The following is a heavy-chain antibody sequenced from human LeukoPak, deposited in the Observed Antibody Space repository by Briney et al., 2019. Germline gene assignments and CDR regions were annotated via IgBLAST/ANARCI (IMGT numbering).Heavy chain of an antibody. CDR1: GFTFSSYG. CDR2: IRYDGSNK. J-gene: IGHJ6*03. V-gene: IGHV3-30*02. D-gene: IGHD3-22*01. Sequence: GGSLRLSCAASGFTFSSYGMHWVRQAPGKGLEWVAFIRYDGSNKYYADSVKGRFTISRDNSKNTLYLQMNSLRAEDTAVYYCAKCYYDSSGYGAHYYYYYMDVWGKGTTVTVSS. CDR3: AKCYYDSSGYGAHYYYYYMDV.